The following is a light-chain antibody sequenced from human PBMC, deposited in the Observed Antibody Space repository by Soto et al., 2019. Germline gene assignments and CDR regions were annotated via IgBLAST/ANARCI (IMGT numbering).Light chain of an antibody. V-gene: IGKV3-15*01. CDR3: QQYKYWPPWT. Sequence: EIVLTQSPGTLSPSPGERATLSCRASQSVSSSYLAWYQQKPGQAPRLLIYGASTRATGIPARFSGSGSGTEFTLTISSLQSEDFAVYYCQQYKYWPPWTFGQGTKVDNK. J-gene: IGKJ1*01. CDR2: GAS. CDR1: QSVSSSY.